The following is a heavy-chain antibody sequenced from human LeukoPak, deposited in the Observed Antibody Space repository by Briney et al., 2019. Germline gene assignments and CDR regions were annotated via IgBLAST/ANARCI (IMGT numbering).Heavy chain of an antibody. CDR2: ISSSSSYI. CDR3: ARERYIVVVPAGPPEGNAFDI. J-gene: IGHJ3*02. V-gene: IGHV3-21*01. CDR1: GFTFSSYS. D-gene: IGHD2-2*01. Sequence: GGSLRLSCAASGFTFSSYSMNWVRQAPGKGLEWVSSISSSSSYIYYADSVKGRFTISRDNAKNSLYLQMNSLRAEDTAVYYRARERYIVVVPAGPPEGNAFDICCQGTMGIVSS.